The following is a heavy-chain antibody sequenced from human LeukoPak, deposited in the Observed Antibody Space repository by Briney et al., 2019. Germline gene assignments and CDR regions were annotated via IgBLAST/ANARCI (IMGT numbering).Heavy chain of an antibody. CDR2: INQDGSVN. J-gene: IGHJ4*02. D-gene: IGHD2-15*01. CDR3: ATSHNAAGGPH. V-gene: IGHV3-7*01. Sequence: PGGSLRLSCVASGFTFTSYWMTWVRQAPGKGLEWLANINQDGSVNFYVDSVRGRFTISRDNAKDSLYQQMNSLRGDDTAVYFCATSHNAAGGPHWGQGTLVTVSS. CDR1: GFTFTSYW.